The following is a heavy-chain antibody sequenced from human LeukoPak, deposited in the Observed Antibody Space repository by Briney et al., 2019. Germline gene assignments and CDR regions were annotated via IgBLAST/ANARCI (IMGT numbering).Heavy chain of an antibody. CDR2: IYSGGST. CDR1: GFTVSSNY. D-gene: IGHD1-26*01. Sequence: PGGSLRLSCAASGFTVSSNYMSWVRQAPGKGLEWVSVIYSGGSTYYADSVKGRFTISRDNSKNTLYLQMNSLRAEDTAVYYCARHVGSYWEGFVELRFDYWGQGTLVTVSS. V-gene: IGHV3-66*04. CDR3: ARHVGSYWEGFVELRFDY. J-gene: IGHJ4*02.